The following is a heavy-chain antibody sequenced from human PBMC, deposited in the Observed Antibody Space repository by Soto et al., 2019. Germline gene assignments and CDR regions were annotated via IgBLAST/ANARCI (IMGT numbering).Heavy chain of an antibody. Sequence: GGSLRLSCAASGFTFSSYWMHWVRQAPGKGLVWVSRINSDGSSTSYADSVKGRFTISRDNAKNTLYLQMNSLRAEDTAVYYCAREERDGLLSGYYYYYYGMDVWGQGTTVTVSS. D-gene: IGHD1-1*01. V-gene: IGHV3-74*01. CDR1: GFTFSSYW. J-gene: IGHJ6*02. CDR3: AREERDGLLSGYYYYYYGMDV. CDR2: INSDGSST.